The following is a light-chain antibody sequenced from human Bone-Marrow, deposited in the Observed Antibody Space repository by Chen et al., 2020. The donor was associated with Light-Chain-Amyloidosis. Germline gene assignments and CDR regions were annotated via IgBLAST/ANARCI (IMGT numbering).Light chain of an antibody. CDR2: EVT. Sequence: QSALTQPASVSGSPGQSITISCTGTSRDVGGDNHVSWYPQHPDKAPKLMIYEVTNRPSWVPDRFSGSKSDNTASLTISGLQTEDEADYFRSSYTITNTLVFGSGTRVTVL. V-gene: IGLV2-14*01. CDR1: SRDVGGDNH. CDR3: SSYTITNTLV. J-gene: IGLJ1*01.